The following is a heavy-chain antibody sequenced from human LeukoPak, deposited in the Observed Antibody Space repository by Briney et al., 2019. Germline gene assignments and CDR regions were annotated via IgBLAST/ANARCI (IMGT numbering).Heavy chain of an antibody. CDR3: ARLDYGGDY. Sequence: ASVKVSCKASGGTFSSYAISWVRQAPGQGLEWMGIINPSGGSTSYAQKFQGRVTMTRDTSTSTVYMELSSLRSEDTAVYYCARLDYGGDYWGQGTLVTVSS. CDR2: INPSGGST. J-gene: IGHJ4*02. V-gene: IGHV1-46*01. D-gene: IGHD4-23*01. CDR1: GGTFSSYA.